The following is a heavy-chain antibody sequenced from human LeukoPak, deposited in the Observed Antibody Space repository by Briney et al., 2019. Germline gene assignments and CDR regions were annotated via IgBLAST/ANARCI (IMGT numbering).Heavy chain of an antibody. CDR2: NYHSGTT. D-gene: IGHD3-3*01. CDR1: GGSISSAGYY. V-gene: IGHV4-30-2*06. J-gene: IGHJ4*02. Sequence: PSETLSLTCNVSGGSISSAGYYWSWIRQSPGRGLEWIGYNYHSGTTFYSPSLKSRVTISIDTSKSQFSLKLSSVTAADTAVYDCARGVALEWFLFDYWGQGTLVTVSS. CDR3: ARGVALEWFLFDY.